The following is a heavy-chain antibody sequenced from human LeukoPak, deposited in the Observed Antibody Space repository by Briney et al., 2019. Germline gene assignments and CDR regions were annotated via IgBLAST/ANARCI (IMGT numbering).Heavy chain of an antibody. CDR2: ISGSGGST. Sequence: GGSLRLSCAASGFTFSTYAMTWVRQAPGKGLEWVSRISGSGGSTYYADADSVRGRFTISRDNSKNTLYLQMNSLRAEDTAVYYCARDRNWGLEYWGQGTLLIVSS. V-gene: IGHV3-23*01. D-gene: IGHD7-27*01. CDR3: ARDRNWGLEY. CDR1: GFTFSTYA. J-gene: IGHJ4*02.